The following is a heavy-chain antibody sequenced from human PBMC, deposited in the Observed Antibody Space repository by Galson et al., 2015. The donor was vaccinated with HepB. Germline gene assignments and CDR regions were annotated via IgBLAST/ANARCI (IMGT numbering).Heavy chain of an antibody. CDR2: ISSSTTYI. CDR3: ARDPEFLGITMVRGALDY. V-gene: IGHV3-21*01. Sequence: SLRLSCAASGSTFSSYSMNWVRQAPGKGLEWVSSISSSTTYIYYADSLKGRFTISRDNAKNSLHLQMNSLRVEDTAVHYCARDPEFLGITMVRGALDYWGQGTLVTVSS. CDR1: GSTFSSYS. J-gene: IGHJ4*02. D-gene: IGHD3-10*01.